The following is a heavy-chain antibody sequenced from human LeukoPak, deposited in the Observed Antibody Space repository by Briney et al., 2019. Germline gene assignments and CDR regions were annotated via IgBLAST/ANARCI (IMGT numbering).Heavy chain of an antibody. Sequence: SETLFLTCTVSGGSISSIGYYWGWIRQPPRKGLEWIGTIYYSGSTYYNPSLKSRVTISVDTSKNQFSLKVSSVTAADTAIYYCARHVQITVSAQTRLDFWGQGTLVTVSS. J-gene: IGHJ4*02. V-gene: IGHV4-39*01. CDR2: IYYSGST. CDR1: GGSISSIGYY. CDR3: ARHVQITVSAQTRLDF. D-gene: IGHD4-17*01.